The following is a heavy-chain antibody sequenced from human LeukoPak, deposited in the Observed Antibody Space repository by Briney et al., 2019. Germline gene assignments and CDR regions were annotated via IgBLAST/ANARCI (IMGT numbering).Heavy chain of an antibody. CDR3: ARGRGSGSPYFDY. D-gene: IGHD3-10*01. Sequence: SETLSLTCTVSGGSISSYYWSWIRQPPGKGLEWIGYIYTSGSTNYNPSLKSRVTISVDTSKNQFSLKMSSVTAADTAVYYCARGRGSGSPYFDYWGQGILVTVSS. V-gene: IGHV4-4*09. CDR1: GGSISSYY. CDR2: IYTSGST. J-gene: IGHJ4*02.